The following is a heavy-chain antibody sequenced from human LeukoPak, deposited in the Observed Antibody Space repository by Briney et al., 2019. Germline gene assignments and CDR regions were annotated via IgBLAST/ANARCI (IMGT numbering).Heavy chain of an antibody. CDR2: IRSKANSYAT. J-gene: IGHJ6*03. V-gene: IGHV3-73*01. D-gene: IGHD3-16*02. CDR3: TSLVVNYYYMDV. Sequence: GGSLRLSCAASAFTFSNYEMNWVRQASGKGLEWVGRIRSKANSYATAYAASVKGRFTISRDDSKNTAYLQMNSLKTEDTAVYYCTSLVVNYYYMDVWGKGTTVTVSS. CDR1: AFTFSNYE.